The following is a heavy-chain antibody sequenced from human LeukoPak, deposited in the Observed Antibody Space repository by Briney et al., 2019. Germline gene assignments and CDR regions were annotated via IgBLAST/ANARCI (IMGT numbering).Heavy chain of an antibody. V-gene: IGHV4-34*01. CDR3: AKRKTYYDYVWGSYRYMDPFDY. Sequence: PSDTLSLTCAVYGGSFSGYYWSWIRQPPGKGLEWIGEINHSGSTNYNPSLKSRVTISVDTSKNQFSLKLSSVTAADTAVYYCAKRKTYYDYVWGSYRYMDPFDYWGQGTPVTVSS. CDR2: INHSGST. J-gene: IGHJ4*02. CDR1: GGSFSGYY. D-gene: IGHD3-16*02.